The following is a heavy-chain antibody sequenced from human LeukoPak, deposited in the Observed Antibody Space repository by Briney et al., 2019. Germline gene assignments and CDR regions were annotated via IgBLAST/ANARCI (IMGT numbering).Heavy chain of an antibody. CDR2: ISGSGGST. CDR1: GFTFSSYA. J-gene: IGHJ6*02. CDR3: ADGYYYGMDV. Sequence: GGSLRLSCAASGFTFSSYAMSWVRQAPGKGLAWVSAISGSGGSTYYADSVKGRFTISRDNSKNTLYLQMNSLRAEDTAVYYCADGYYYGMDVWGQGTTVTVSS. V-gene: IGHV3-23*01.